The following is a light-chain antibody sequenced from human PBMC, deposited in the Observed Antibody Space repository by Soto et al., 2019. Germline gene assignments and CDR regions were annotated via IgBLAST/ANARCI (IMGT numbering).Light chain of an antibody. CDR2: GAS. J-gene: IGKJ4*01. CDR3: QHSYVRPLP. Sequence: MTPTAYTRSVPPGNKATPSCRTSQIVSSYLAWYQQKPGQAPRLLIFGASTRAIGIPARFSGSGSGTDFTLTISSLQSEDFAVYFCQHSYVRPLPFGGGTNVAI. CDR1: QIVSSY. V-gene: IGKV3-15*01.